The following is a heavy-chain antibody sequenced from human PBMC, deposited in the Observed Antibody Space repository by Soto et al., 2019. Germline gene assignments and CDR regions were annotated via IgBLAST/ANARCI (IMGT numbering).Heavy chain of an antibody. D-gene: IGHD6-13*01. Sequence: SVKVSCKASGGTFSSYAISWVRQAPGQGLEWMGGIIPIFGTANYAQKFQGRVTITADESTSTAYMELSSLRSEDTAVYYCARDRKVAAAGEFDYWGQGTLVTVSS. J-gene: IGHJ4*02. V-gene: IGHV1-69*13. CDR1: GGTFSSYA. CDR2: IIPIFGTA. CDR3: ARDRKVAAAGEFDY.